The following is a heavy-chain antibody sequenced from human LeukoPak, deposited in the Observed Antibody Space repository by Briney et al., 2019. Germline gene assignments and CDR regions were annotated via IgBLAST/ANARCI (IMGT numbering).Heavy chain of an antibody. D-gene: IGHD2-2*01. Sequence: SQTLSLTCAVSGGSISSGGYPWSWIRQPPGKGLEWIGYIYHSGSTYYNPSLKSRVTISVDRSKNQFSLKLSSVTAADTAVYYCARGRKGYCSSTSCYPYFDYWGQGTLVTVSS. CDR1: GGSISSGGYP. CDR3: ARGRKGYCSSTSCYPYFDY. J-gene: IGHJ4*02. CDR2: IYHSGST. V-gene: IGHV4-30-2*01.